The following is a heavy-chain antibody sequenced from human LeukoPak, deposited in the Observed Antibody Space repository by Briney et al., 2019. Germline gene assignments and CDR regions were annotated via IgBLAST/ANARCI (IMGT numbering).Heavy chain of an antibody. Sequence: GGSLRLSCAASGSGFIFSTYGMHWVRQAPGKGLEWVAFIRHDGSDKYYADSVNGRFTISRDNSKNTLYLQMNSLRPEDTAVYYCGKDKYSSALAPRPDFDFWGQGTLVTVSS. CDR2: IRHDGSDK. J-gene: IGHJ4*02. CDR3: GKDKYSSALAPRPDFDF. D-gene: IGHD6-19*01. V-gene: IGHV3-30*02. CDR1: GSGFIFSTYG.